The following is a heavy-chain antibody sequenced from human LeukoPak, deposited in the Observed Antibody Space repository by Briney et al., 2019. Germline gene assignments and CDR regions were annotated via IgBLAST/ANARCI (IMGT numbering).Heavy chain of an antibody. Sequence: GGSLRLSCAASGFTFSSYAMHWVRQAPGKGLEWVAVISYDGSNKYYADSVKGRFTISRDNSKNTLYLQMNSPRAEDTAVYYCARDRGNILTDYYYLFDYWGQGTLVTVSS. CDR2: ISYDGSNK. V-gene: IGHV3-30-3*01. CDR3: ARDRGNILTDYYYLFDY. CDR1: GFTFSSYA. J-gene: IGHJ4*02. D-gene: IGHD3-9*01.